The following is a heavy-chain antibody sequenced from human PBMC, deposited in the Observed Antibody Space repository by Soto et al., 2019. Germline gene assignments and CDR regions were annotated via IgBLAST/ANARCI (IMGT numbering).Heavy chain of an antibody. V-gene: IGHV3-33*01. Sequence: GGSLRLSXAASGFTFSSYGMHWVRQAPGKGLEWVAVIWYDGSNKYYADSVKGRFTISRDNSKNTLYLQMNSLRAEETAVYYCAARYKTNWFDPWGQGTLVTVSS. CDR2: IWYDGSNK. D-gene: IGHD3-9*01. J-gene: IGHJ5*02. CDR1: GFTFSSYG. CDR3: AARYKTNWFDP.